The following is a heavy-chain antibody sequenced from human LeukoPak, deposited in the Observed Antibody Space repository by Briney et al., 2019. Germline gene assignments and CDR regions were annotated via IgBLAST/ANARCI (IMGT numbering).Heavy chain of an antibody. CDR2: IYYSGST. CDR1: GGSISSHY. V-gene: IGHV4-59*11. D-gene: IGHD2-2*01. J-gene: IGHJ6*02. CDR3: ARAGYCSSTSCYFGYYYGMDV. Sequence: PETLSLTCTVSGGSISSHYWSWIRQPPGKGLEWIGYIYYSGSTNYNPSLKSRVTISVDTSKNQFSLKLSSVTAADTAVYYCARAGYCSSTSCYFGYYYGMDVWGQGTTVTVSS.